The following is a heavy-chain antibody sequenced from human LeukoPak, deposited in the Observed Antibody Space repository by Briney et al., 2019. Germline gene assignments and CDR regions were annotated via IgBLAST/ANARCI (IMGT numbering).Heavy chain of an antibody. CDR2: IVVGSGNT. Sequence: SVKVSCKASVFTCTSSAVQWVRQASGQRLEWIGWIVVGSGNTNYAQKFQERVTITRDMSTSTAYMELSSLRSETTAVYYCAAGTYGDFEFDYWGQGTLVTVCS. CDR3: AAGTYGDFEFDY. V-gene: IGHV1-58*01. CDR1: VFTCTSSA. D-gene: IGHD4-17*01. J-gene: IGHJ4*02.